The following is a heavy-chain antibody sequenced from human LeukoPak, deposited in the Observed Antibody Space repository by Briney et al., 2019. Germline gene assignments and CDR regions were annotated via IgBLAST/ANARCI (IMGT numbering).Heavy chain of an antibody. J-gene: IGHJ6*03. CDR3: ARSAGDCGGDCYLGYYYYYMDV. V-gene: IGHV1-18*01. D-gene: IGHD2-21*01. CDR2: ISAYNGNT. CDR1: GYTFTSYG. Sequence: ASVKVSCKASGYTFTSYGISWVRQAPGQGLEWMGWISAYNGNTNYAQKFQGRVTMTRDTSISTAYMELSRLRSDDTAVYYCARSAGDCGGDCYLGYYYYYMDVWGKGTTVTVSS.